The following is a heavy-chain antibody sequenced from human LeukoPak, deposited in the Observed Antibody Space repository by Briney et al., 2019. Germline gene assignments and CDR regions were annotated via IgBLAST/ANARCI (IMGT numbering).Heavy chain of an antibody. CDR1: GFTFSSYA. V-gene: IGHV3-23*01. J-gene: IGHJ3*02. D-gene: IGHD3-22*01. CDR3: AKGLYYYDSRAFDI. Sequence: QSGGSLRLSRAASGFTFSSYAMSWVRQAPGKGLEWVSAISGSGGSTYYADSVKGRFTISRDNSKNTLYLQMNSLRAEDTAVYYCAKGLYYYDSRAFDIWGQGTMVTVSS. CDR2: ISGSGGST.